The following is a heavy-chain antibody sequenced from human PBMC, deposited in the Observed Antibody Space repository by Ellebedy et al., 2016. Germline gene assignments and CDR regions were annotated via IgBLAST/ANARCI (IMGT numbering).Heavy chain of an antibody. J-gene: IGHJ4*02. CDR3: RQGHYSHY. V-gene: IGHV3-23*01. Sequence: GGSLRLXXAASGVMFRDFLMSWVRQAPGKGPEWVATISTTGRDSYFADSVRGRFIISRDNSANRLYLQMNSLRPDDTALYYCRQGHYSHYWGQGTLVTVSS. CDR1: GVMFRDFL. CDR2: ISTTGRDS.